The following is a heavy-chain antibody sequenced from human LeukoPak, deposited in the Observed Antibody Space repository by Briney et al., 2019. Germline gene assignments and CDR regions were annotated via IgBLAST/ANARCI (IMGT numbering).Heavy chain of an antibody. CDR1: GGSISSGNYY. CDR3: ARFSTTPGGYTYGRGVFDF. Sequence: PSETLSLTCTVSGGSISSGNYYWSWIRQPAGKGLEWIGHMYFTGSGNYNPSLKSRVTISIDTSKNQFSLRLTSVTAADTAVYYCARFSTTPGGYTYGRGVFDFWGQGTLVIVSS. V-gene: IGHV4-61*09. D-gene: IGHD5-18*01. J-gene: IGHJ4*02. CDR2: MYFTGSG.